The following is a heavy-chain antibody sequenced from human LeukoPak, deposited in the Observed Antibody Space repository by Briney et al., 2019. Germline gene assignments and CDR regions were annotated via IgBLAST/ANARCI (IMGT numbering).Heavy chain of an antibody. CDR1: GFTFSTYG. CDR2: VRYDGSNK. V-gene: IGHV3-30*02. J-gene: IGHJ4*02. Sequence: GGSLRLSCAASGFTFSTYGMHWVRQAPGKGLEWVAVVRYDGSNKYYADFVKGRFTISRDNSKNTLYLQMNSLRAEDTAVYYCAKDGKTRNWNYFQAKPVYWGQGTLVTVSS. D-gene: IGHD1-7*01. CDR3: AKDGKTRNWNYFQAKPVY.